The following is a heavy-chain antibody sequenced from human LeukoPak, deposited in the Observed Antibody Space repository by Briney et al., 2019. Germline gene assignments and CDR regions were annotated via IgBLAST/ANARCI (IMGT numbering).Heavy chain of an antibody. Sequence: GGSLRLSCAASGFTFSSYGMHWVRQAPGQGLEWVVVISYDGGNKYYADSVKGRFTISRDNSKNTLYLQMNSLRAEDTAVYYCSNLGWGGAFDIWGQGKMVTVSS. V-gene: IGHV3-30*18. J-gene: IGHJ3*02. CDR2: ISYDGGNK. CDR1: GFTFSSYG. D-gene: IGHD2-15*01. CDR3: SNLGWGGAFDI.